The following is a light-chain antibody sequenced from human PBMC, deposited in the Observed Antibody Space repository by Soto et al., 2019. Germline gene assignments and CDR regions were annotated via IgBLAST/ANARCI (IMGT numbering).Light chain of an antibody. CDR3: QQYNNWPRT. CDR1: QSVFNY. CDR2: GAS. V-gene: IGKV3-15*01. Sequence: EIVLTQSPGTLSLSQGERATLSCRASQSVFNYLAWYQQKPGQAPRLLIYGASTRATGIPARFSGSGSGTEFTLTISSLQSEDFAVYYCQQYNNWPRTFGQGTKVDIK. J-gene: IGKJ1*01.